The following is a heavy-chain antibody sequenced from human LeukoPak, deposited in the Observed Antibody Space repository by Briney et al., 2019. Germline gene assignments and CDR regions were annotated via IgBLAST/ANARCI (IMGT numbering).Heavy chain of an antibody. Sequence: PGGSLRHSCAASGFTFSSYSMNWVRQAPGKGLEWVSSISSSSSYIYYADSVKGRFTISRDNSKNTLYLQMNSLRAEDTAVYYCARLRVWFGDCFDYWGQGTLVTVSS. CDR3: ARLRVWFGDCFDY. V-gene: IGHV3-21*01. D-gene: IGHD3-10*01. J-gene: IGHJ4*02. CDR1: GFTFSSYS. CDR2: ISSSSSYI.